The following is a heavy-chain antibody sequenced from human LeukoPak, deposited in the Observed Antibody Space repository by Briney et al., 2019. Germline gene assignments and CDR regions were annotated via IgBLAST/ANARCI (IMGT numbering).Heavy chain of an antibody. CDR2: MNPNSGNT. V-gene: IGHV1-8*01. CDR1: GYTFTSYD. J-gene: IGHJ3*02. CDR3: AKSRGGYNSLFAVDI. D-gene: IGHD5-24*01. Sequence: ASVKVSCKASGYTFTSYDINWVRQATGQGLGWMGWMNPNSGNTGYAQKFQGRVTMTRDTSTSTVYMELSSLRSEDTAVYYCAKSRGGYNSLFAVDIWGQGTMVTVSS.